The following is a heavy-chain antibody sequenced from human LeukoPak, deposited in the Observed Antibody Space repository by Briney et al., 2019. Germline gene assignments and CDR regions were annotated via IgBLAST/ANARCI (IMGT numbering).Heavy chain of an antibody. CDR3: AKVKGEVIGAFDI. D-gene: IGHD3-16*01. CDR1: GFTFSSYG. Sequence: PGGSLRLSCAASGFTFSSYGMHWVRQAPGKGPEWVAVISYDGNNRYYADSVKGRFTISRYNSKNTLYLQMNSLRAEDTAVYYCAKVKGEVIGAFDIWGQGTMVTVSS. CDR2: ISYDGNNR. V-gene: IGHV3-30*18. J-gene: IGHJ3*02.